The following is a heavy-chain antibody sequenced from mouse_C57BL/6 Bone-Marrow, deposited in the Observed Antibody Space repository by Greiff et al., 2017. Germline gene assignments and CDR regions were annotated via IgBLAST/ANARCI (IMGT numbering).Heavy chain of an antibody. V-gene: IGHV6-3*01. CDR3: TRGLTVVASYYFDY. J-gene: IGHJ2*01. CDR2: IRLKSDNYAT. Sequence: EVQLQQSGGGLVQPGGSMKLSCVASGFTFSNYWMNWVRQSPEKGLEWVAQIRLKSDNYATHYAESVKGRFTISRDDSKSSVYLQMNNLRAEDTGIYYGTRGLTVVASYYFDYWGQGTTLTVSS. D-gene: IGHD1-1*01. CDR1: GFTFSNYW.